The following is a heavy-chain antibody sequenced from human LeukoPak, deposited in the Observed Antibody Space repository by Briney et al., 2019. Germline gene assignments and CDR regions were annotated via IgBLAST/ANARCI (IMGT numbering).Heavy chain of an antibody. CDR3: AKPITVSGATDAFDI. CDR1: GFTFSSYW. CDR2: IKQDGNEK. D-gene: IGHD3-3*01. J-gene: IGHJ3*02. V-gene: IGHV3-7*01. Sequence: TGGSLRLSCAASGFTFSSYWMNWVRQAPGKGLEWVANIKQDGNEKYYVDSVKGRFTISRDNTKNSLYVQMNSLRVEDTAVYYCAKPITVSGATDAFDICGQGTMVTVSS.